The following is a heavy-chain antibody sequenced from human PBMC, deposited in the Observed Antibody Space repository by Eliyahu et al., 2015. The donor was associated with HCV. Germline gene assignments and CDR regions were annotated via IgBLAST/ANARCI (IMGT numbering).Heavy chain of an antibody. CDR3: AREDRYSYGVYYYYGMDV. J-gene: IGHJ6*02. V-gene: IGHV4-59*01. CDR1: GGSITSYY. Sequence: QVQLQESGPGLVKPSETLSLTCTVSGGSITSYYWTWIRQPPGKGLEWIGYIYNNGNTNYNPSLKSRVTISVDTSKNQFSLKLISVTAADTAVYYCAREDRYSYGVYYYYGMDVWCQGTTVTVSS. D-gene: IGHD5-18*01. CDR2: IYNNGNT.